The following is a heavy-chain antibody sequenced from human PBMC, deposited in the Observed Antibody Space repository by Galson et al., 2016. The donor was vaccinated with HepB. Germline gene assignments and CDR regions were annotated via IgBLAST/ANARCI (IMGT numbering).Heavy chain of an antibody. D-gene: IGHD1-26*01. CDR2: IFFDGSKR. J-gene: IGHJ6*02. CDR1: GITFSSYG. CDR3: ARDPYSGSYWDYDYYGMDV. Sequence: SLRLSCAASGITFSSYGMHWVRQAPGKGLEWVAVIFFDGSKRYYADSVKGRFTISRDNSENTLYLQMNSLRAEDTAVYYCARDPYSGSYWDYDYYGMDVWGQGTTVTVSS. V-gene: IGHV3-33*01.